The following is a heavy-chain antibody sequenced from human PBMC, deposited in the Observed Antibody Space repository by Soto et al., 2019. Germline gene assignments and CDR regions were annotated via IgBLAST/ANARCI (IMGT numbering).Heavy chain of an antibody. J-gene: IGHJ6*02. Sequence: GSLKLSCAASRVSFRVYDIDWVCLAAGMGLEWLASISTYVTTKDYADSVRGRFTISRDNAKDSLYLQMSSLRVEDTAVYYCARDRARVGYCSGGRCSSSSPPTCFYYGMAVSGQAIMVTVSS. V-gene: IGHV3-48*03. D-gene: IGHD2-15*01. CDR2: ISTYVTTK. CDR3: ARDRARVGYCSGGRCSSSSPPTCFYYGMAV. CDR1: RVSFRVYD.